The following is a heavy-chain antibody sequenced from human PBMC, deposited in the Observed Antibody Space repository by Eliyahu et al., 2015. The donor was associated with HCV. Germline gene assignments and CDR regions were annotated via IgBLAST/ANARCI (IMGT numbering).Heavy chain of an antibody. D-gene: IGHD3-22*01. V-gene: IGHV3-21*01. Sequence: EVQLVESGGGLVKPGGPVRLSCAASGXTFXSYSMNWVRQAPGKGLEWVSSISSSSHFIDYADSVKGRFTISRDNAKNSLYLQMNSLRAEDTAVYYCARVLMDYDSSGPPSDWGQGTLVTVSS. J-gene: IGHJ4*02. CDR2: ISSSSHFI. CDR3: ARVLMDYDSSGPPSD. CDR1: GXTFXSYS.